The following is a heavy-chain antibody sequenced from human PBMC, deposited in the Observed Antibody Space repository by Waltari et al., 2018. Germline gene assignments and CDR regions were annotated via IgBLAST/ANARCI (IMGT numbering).Heavy chain of an antibody. J-gene: IGHJ4*02. Sequence: EVQLVESGGGLVQPGRSMRLSCAPSGFTFDDYAMHWVRQAPGKGLEWVSGISWNSCSIGYADSVKGRFTISRDNSKNTLYLQMNSLRAEDTAVYYCARESRPDFMITFGGVIVGNYFDYWGQGTLVTVSS. D-gene: IGHD3-16*02. CDR3: ARESRPDFMITFGGVIVGNYFDY. V-gene: IGHV3-9*01. CDR1: GFTFDDYA. CDR2: ISWNSCSI.